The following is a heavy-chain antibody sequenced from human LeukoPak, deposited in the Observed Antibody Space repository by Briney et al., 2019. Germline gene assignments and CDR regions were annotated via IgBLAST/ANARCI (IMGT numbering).Heavy chain of an antibody. Sequence: PSETLSLTCTVSGYSISSGYYWGWIRQPPGKGLEWIGSIYHSGSTYYNPSLKSRVTISLDKSKNQFSLRLTSVTAADTAVYFCAGTKGGSSHEYFQHWGQGTLVTVSS. V-gene: IGHV4-38-2*02. CDR1: GYSISSGYY. D-gene: IGHD6-13*01. J-gene: IGHJ1*01. CDR2: IYHSGST. CDR3: AGTKGGSSHEYFQH.